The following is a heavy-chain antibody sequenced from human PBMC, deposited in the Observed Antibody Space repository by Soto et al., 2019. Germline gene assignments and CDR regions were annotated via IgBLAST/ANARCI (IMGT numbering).Heavy chain of an antibody. V-gene: IGHV4-59*01. CDR3: ARDRAIISAPTKEYVFEI. CDR1: GGSMNYYY. D-gene: IGHD5-12*01. J-gene: IGHJ6*02. CDR2: IYHSGTA. Sequence: PSETLSLTCTVSGGSMNYYYWSWIRQPPGKGLEWIGYIYHSGTAEYNPSLKSRVTLSVDTPKSQFSLMMSSVTTADTAVYYCARDRAIISAPTKEYVFEIWGQGTTVTVSS.